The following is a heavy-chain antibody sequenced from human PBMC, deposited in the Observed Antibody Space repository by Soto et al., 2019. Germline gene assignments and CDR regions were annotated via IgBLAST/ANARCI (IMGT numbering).Heavy chain of an antibody. CDR1: GGTFSSYA. V-gene: IGHV1-69*01. CDR3: PRGRDGFSGVDP. J-gene: IGHJ5*02. Sequence: QVQLVQSGAEVKKPGSSVKVSCKASGGTFSSYAISWVRQAPGQGLEWMGGIIPIFGTANYAQKFQGRVTITADESTSTDYMNLSSLRSEDTAVYYCPRGRDGFSGVDPWGQGTLVTVSS. D-gene: IGHD3-3*01. CDR2: IIPIFGTA.